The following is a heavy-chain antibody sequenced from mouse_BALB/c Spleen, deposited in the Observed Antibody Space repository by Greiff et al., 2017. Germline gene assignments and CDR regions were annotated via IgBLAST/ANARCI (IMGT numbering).Heavy chain of an antibody. V-gene: IGHV2-9*02. CDR1: GFSLTSYG. J-gene: IGHJ3*01. Sequence: VQLVESGPGLVAPSQSLSITCTVSGFSLTSYGVHWVRQPPGKGLEWLGVIWAGGSTNYNSALMSRLSISKDNSKSQVFLKMNSLQTDDTAMYYCAREDTTVVDGGFAYWGQGTLVTVSA. D-gene: IGHD1-1*01. CDR2: IWAGGST. CDR3: AREDTTVVDGGFAY.